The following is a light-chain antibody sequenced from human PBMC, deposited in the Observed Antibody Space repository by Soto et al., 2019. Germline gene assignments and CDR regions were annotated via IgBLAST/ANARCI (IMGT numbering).Light chain of an antibody. Sequence: SVGGRIIINRRASQSISSYLNWYQQKPGKAPKLLIYAASSLQSGVPSRFSGSGSGTEFTLSSIGLQPEEFSTYYCQHSYITRGIGQGTRLEIK. CDR1: QSISSY. J-gene: IGKJ5*01. CDR3: QHSYITRG. V-gene: IGKV1-39*01. CDR2: AAS.